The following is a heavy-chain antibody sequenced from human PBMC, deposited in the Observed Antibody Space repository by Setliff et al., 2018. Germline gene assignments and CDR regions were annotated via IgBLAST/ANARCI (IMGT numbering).Heavy chain of an antibody. CDR3: TVYNTGSSKDHY. J-gene: IGHJ4*02. D-gene: IGHD2-8*02. CDR2: INHSGST. Sequence: SETLSLTCTVSGDSISSSSFYWGWIRQPPEKGLEWIGEINHSGSTNYNPSLKSRVTISVDTSKNQFSLKLSSVTAADTALYYCTVYNTGSSKDHYWGQGTPVTVSS. V-gene: IGHV4-39*07. CDR1: GDSISSSSFY.